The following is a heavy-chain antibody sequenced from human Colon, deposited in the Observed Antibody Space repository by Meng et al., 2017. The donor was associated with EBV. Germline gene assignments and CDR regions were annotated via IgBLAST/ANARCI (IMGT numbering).Heavy chain of an antibody. J-gene: IGHJ5*02. CDR3: ARRGPSGNFSP. V-gene: IGHV4-34*01. CDR1: GGSFRDSY. CDR2: IDHRGNT. D-gene: IGHD3-10*01. Sequence: VQLQPGVAGLLNAADALSRSCAVYGGSFRDSYWTWIRHPPGKGLEWIGEIDHRGNTKYNPSLKSRVTISLDTSKKQFSLKVSSVTAADSAVYYCARRGPSGNFSPWSQGALVTVSS.